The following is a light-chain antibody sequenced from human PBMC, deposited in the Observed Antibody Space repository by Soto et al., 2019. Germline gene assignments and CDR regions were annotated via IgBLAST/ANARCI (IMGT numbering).Light chain of an antibody. Sequence: EIVMTQSPATLSLSPGERAALSCRASQGISSELAWYQQKPGQPPRLLIYGASTRATGVPARFTGSGSGSDFTLTISGLQSEDFAVYYCQQCHNWPLTFVQGTRLEI. J-gene: IGKJ2*01. CDR3: QQCHNWPLT. CDR2: GAS. CDR1: QGISSE. V-gene: IGKV3-15*01.